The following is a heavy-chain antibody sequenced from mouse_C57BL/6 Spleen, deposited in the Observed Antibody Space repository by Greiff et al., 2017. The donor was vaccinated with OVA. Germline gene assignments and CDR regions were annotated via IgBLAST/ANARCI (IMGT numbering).Heavy chain of an antibody. D-gene: IGHD2-5*01. Sequence: QVQLKQSGPELVKPGASVKISCKASGYSFTSYYIHWVKQRPGQGLEWIGWIYPGSGNTKYNEKFKGKATLTADTSSSTAYMQLSSLTSEDSAVYYCARHSNYSYYFDYWGQGTTLTVSS. CDR3: ARHSNYSYYFDY. CDR2: IYPGSGNT. V-gene: IGHV1-66*01. J-gene: IGHJ2*01. CDR1: GYSFTSYY.